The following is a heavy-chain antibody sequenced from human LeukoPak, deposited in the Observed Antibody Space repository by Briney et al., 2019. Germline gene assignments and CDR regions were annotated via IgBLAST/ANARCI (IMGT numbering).Heavy chain of an antibody. CDR2: IIPILGIA. CDR1: GGTFSSYA. Sequence: ASVKVSCKASGGTFSSYAISWVRQAPGQGLEWMGRIIPILGIANYAQKFQGRVTITADKSTSTAYMELSSLRSEDTAVYYCARDLVRRDGYNLEPYSDYWGQGTLVTVSS. CDR3: ARDLVRRDGYNLEPYSDY. V-gene: IGHV1-69*04. J-gene: IGHJ4*02. D-gene: IGHD5-24*01.